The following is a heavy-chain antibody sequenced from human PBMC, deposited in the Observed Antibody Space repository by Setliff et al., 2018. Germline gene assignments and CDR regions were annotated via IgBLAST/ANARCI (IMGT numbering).Heavy chain of an antibody. J-gene: IGHJ4*02. CDR3: ARQTDKYGPGSYHDH. CDR1: GFSLTTSGVG. D-gene: IGHD3-10*01. V-gene: IGHV4-61*05. Sequence: VNPTQTLPVTCTFSGFSLTTSGVGVGWIRQPPGKGLEWLGYIYYTGRTEYDPSVKSRVTISLDTSESHFSLNLRSVTAADTALYYCARQTDKYGPGSYHDHWGQGHLVTVSS. CDR2: IYYTGRT.